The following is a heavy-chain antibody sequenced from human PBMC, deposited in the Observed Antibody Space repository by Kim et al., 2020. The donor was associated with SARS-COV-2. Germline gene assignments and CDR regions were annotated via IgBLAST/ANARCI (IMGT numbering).Heavy chain of an antibody. CDR1: GASISSSGYY. J-gene: IGHJ4*02. CDR3: ARHFRGTSLRFLGLFQFGN. V-gene: IGHV4-39*01. CDR2: VYYTGST. Sequence: SETLSLTCTVSGASISSSGYYWGWIRQPPGKGLEWIGSVYYTGSTYYNPSLKSRVTISVDTSKNQFSLKLSTVTAADTAVYFCARHFRGTSLRFLGLFQFGNWGQRTLVTVSS. D-gene: IGHD4-17*01.